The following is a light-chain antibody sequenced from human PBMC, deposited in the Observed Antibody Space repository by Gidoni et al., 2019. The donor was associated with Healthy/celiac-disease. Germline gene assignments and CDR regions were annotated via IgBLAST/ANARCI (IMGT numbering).Light chain of an antibody. Sequence: QSALTQPASVSGSPGQSITISCTGTSSDVGGYNYVSWYQQHPGKAPKLMIYEFSNRPSGVSNLFTGSKSGNTASLTIAGLQAEDEADYYCSSYTSSSTRVFGGGTKLTVL. CDR3: SSYTSSSTRV. CDR1: SSDVGGYNY. CDR2: EFS. V-gene: IGLV2-14*01. J-gene: IGLJ2*01.